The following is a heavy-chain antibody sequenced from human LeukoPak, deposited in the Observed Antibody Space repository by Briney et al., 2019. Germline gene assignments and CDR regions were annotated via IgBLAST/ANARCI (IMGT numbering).Heavy chain of an antibody. J-gene: IGHJ4*02. CDR3: ARVEYGGYVN. CDR1: GYTFTSYD. Sequence: ASVKVSCKASGYTFTSYDFSWVRQATGQGLEWMGWMNPNSGNTGYAQKFQGRLTITRNTSITTAYMELSSLRSEDTAVYYCARVEYGGYVNWGQGTLVTVSS. CDR2: MNPNSGNT. D-gene: IGHD4-23*01. V-gene: IGHV1-8*03.